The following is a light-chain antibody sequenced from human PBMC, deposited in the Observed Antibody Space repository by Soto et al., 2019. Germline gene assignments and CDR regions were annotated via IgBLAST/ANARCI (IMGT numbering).Light chain of an antibody. CDR1: QSVSSY. J-gene: IGKJ4*01. V-gene: IGKV3-15*01. Sequence: EIVMTQSPATLSVSPGERATLSCRASQSVSSYLAWYQQKPGQAPRLLIYGASTRATGIPDRFSGSGSGTEFTLTISSLQSEDFAVYYCQQYNSWPLLTFGGGTKVEIK. CDR2: GAS. CDR3: QQYNSWPLLT.